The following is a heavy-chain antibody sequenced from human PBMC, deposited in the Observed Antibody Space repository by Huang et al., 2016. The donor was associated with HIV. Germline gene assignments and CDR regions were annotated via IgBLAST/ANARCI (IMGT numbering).Heavy chain of an antibody. CDR2: IYYSGST. CDR3: ASCRPVVLWFGEHAFDI. J-gene: IGHJ3*02. Sequence: QVQLQESGPGLVKPSQTLSLTCTVSGGSISSGGYYWSWIRQPPGKGLEWIGYIYYSGSTYYNPALKSRVTISVDTSKNQFSLNLSSVTAADTAVYYCASCRPVVLWFGEHAFDIWGQGTMVTVSS. CDR1: GGSISSGGYY. V-gene: IGHV4-30-4*08. D-gene: IGHD3-10*01.